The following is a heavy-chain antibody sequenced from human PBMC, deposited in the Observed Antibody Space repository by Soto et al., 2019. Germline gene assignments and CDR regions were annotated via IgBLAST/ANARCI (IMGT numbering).Heavy chain of an antibody. CDR3: ARATGYSSSWYDY. Sequence: SETLSLTCDVYGGSFSGYYWSWIRQPPGKGLEWIGEINHSGSTNHNPSIKSRVTISVDTSKNQFSLKLSSVTAADTAVYYCARATGYSSSWYDYWGQGTLVTVSS. D-gene: IGHD6-13*01. J-gene: IGHJ4*02. CDR2: INHSGST. V-gene: IGHV4-34*01. CDR1: GGSFSGYY.